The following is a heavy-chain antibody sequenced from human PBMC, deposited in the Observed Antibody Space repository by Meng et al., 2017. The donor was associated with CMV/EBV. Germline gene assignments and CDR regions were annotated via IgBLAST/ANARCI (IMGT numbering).Heavy chain of an antibody. D-gene: IGHD1/OR15-1a*01. J-gene: IGHJ6*02. CDR3: ARGRLTGTTLYHGMDV. CDR1: GYTFTTFG. CDR2: ISGYNANT. Sequence: ASVKVSCKASGYTFTTFGISWVRQAPGQGLEWMGWISGYNANTKYAQKFQGRVTMTTDTSTSTAYMELRSLRSDDTAVYYCARGRLTGTTLYHGMDVWGQGTTVTVSS. V-gene: IGHV1-18*01.